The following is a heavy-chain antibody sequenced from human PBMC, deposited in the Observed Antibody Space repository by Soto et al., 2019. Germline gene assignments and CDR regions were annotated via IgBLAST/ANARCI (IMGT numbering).Heavy chain of an antibody. V-gene: IGHV3-23*01. D-gene: IGHD6-13*01. Sequence: GGSLRLSCAASGFIFSNHAMSWVRYVPGKGLEWVSGISAGGNLIYYADSVRGRFTMSRDNSKNMLYLQMNSLRAEDTAVYFCAKRQGIGAAAKNFDFWGQGARVTVSS. CDR1: GFIFSNHA. CDR2: ISAGGNLI. CDR3: AKRQGIGAAAKNFDF. J-gene: IGHJ4*02.